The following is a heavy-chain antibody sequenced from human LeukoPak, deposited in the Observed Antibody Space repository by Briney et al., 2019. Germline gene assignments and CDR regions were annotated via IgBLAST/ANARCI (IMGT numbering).Heavy chain of an antibody. V-gene: IGHV4-34*01. D-gene: IGHD3-3*01. CDR1: GGSFSGYY. CDR3: ATPVITIFRVVIMAPDAFDI. J-gene: IGHJ3*02. CDR2: INHSGST. Sequence: PSETLSLTWAVYGGSFSGYYWSGIRQPPGKGLEWIGEINHSGSTNYNPSLKSRVTISVDTYKNQFSLKLRSVTAADTAVYYCATPVITIFRVVIMAPDAFDIWGHGTMVTVSP.